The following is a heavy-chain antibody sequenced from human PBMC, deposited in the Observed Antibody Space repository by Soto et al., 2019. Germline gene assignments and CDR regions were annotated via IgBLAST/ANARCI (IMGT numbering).Heavy chain of an antibody. J-gene: IGHJ4*02. Sequence: ASVKVSCKASGGTFSSYAISWVRQAPGQGLEWMGGIIPIFGTANYAQKFQGRVTITADESTSTAYMELSSLRSEDTAVYYCARTYYYDSSGPGYFDYWGQGTLVTVSS. CDR3: ARTYYYDSSGPGYFDY. CDR1: GGTFSSYA. CDR2: IIPIFGTA. V-gene: IGHV1-69*13. D-gene: IGHD3-22*01.